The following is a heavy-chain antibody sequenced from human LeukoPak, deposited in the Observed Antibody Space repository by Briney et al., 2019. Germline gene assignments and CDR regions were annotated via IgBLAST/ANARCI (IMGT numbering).Heavy chain of an antibody. CDR3: ARDGSYGMDV. D-gene: IGHD3-10*01. V-gene: IGHV1-46*01. J-gene: IGHJ6*02. CDR1: GYTFTSYY. CDR2: INPSGGST. Sequence: ASVTVSFKASGYTFTSYYMHWVRQAPGQGLEWMGIINPSGGSTSYAQKLQGRVTMTRDTSTSTVYMELSSLRSEDTAVYYCARDGSYGMDVWGQGTTVTVSS.